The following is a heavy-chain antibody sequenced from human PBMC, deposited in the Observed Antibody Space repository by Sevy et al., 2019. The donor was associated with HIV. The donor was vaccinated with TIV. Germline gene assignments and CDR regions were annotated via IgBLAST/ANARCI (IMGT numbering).Heavy chain of an antibody. CDR1: GYSFTSYW. V-gene: IGHV5-51*01. Sequence: GESLKISCKGSGYSFTSYWIGWVRQMPGKGLEWMGIIYPGDSDTRYSPSFQGQVTISAGKSISTAYLQWSSLKASDTTMYYCARRARYSSGWLPRGWFDPWGQGTLVTVSS. D-gene: IGHD6-19*01. CDR3: ARRARYSSGWLPRGWFDP. J-gene: IGHJ5*02. CDR2: IYPGDSDT.